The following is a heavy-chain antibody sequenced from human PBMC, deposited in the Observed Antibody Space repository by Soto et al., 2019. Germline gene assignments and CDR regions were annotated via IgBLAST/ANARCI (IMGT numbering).Heavy chain of an antibody. J-gene: IGHJ5*02. CDR1: GGSISSGGYY. V-gene: IGHV4-31*03. D-gene: IGHD1-1*01. CDR3: ARDRDHNSASGYNWFDP. CDR2: IYYSGST. Sequence: SETLSLTCTVSGGSISSGGYYWSWIRQHPGKGLEWIGYIYYSGSTYYNPSLKSRVTISVDTSKNQFSLKLSSVTAADTAVYYCARDRDHNSASGYNWFDPWGQGTLVTVSS.